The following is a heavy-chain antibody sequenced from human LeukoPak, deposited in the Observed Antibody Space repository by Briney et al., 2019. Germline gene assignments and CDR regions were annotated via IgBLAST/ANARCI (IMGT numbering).Heavy chain of an antibody. J-gene: IGHJ4*02. D-gene: IGHD5-24*01. Sequence: HPGRSLRLSCAASGFTFSNYAMHWVRQAPGKGLEWGTVISYDGSNFYYADSVKGRFTISRDNSKNTLFLQMNSLRIEEPAVYYCARSRDGYNFFEFWGQGTLVTVSS. CDR3: ARSRDGYNFFEF. CDR2: ISYDGSNF. CDR1: GFTFSNYA. V-gene: IGHV3-30-3*01.